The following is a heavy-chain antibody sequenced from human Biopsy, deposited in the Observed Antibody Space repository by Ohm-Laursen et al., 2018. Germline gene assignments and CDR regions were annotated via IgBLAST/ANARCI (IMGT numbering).Heavy chain of an antibody. D-gene: IGHD3-16*01. J-gene: IGHJ4*02. CDR3: TRAGGGKIYGL. CDR1: GVSINTGGYY. CDR2: IHYSGNT. Sequence: SETLSLTWTVSGVSINTGGYYWTWIRQHPGTGLEWIGYIHYSGNTLSNPSLKSRLTISVDTSRNRFSLKLTSVTAADTALYYCTRAGGGKIYGLWGQGTLVTVSS. V-gene: IGHV4-31*02.